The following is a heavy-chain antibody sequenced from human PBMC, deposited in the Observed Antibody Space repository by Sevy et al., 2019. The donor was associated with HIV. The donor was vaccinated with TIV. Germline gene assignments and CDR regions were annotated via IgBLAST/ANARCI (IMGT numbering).Heavy chain of an antibody. Sequence: GGSLRLSCAASGFTFSGSAMHWVRQASGKGLEWVGRIRSKANSYATAYAASVKGRFTISRDDSKSTAYLQMNSLKTEDTAVYYCTGRTYSSSWYIGGGPYYFDYWGQGTLVTVSS. CDR2: IRSKANSYAT. J-gene: IGHJ4*02. CDR3: TGRTYSSSWYIGGGPYYFDY. V-gene: IGHV3-73*01. CDR1: GFTFSGSA. D-gene: IGHD6-13*01.